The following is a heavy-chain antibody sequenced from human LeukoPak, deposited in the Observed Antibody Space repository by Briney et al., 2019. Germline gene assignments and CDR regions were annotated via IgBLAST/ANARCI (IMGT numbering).Heavy chain of an antibody. CDR2: ISAYNGNT. CDR3: ARGGGSSGWYGISYYYYYGMDV. CDR1: GYTFTSYG. V-gene: IGHV1-18*01. J-gene: IGHJ6*02. D-gene: IGHD6-19*01. Sequence: ASVKVSCKASGYTFTSYGISWVRQAPGQGLEWMGWISAYNGNTNYAQKLQGRVTMTTDTSTSTAYMELRSLGSDDTAVYYCARGGGSSGWYGISYYYYYGMDVWGQGTTVTVSS.